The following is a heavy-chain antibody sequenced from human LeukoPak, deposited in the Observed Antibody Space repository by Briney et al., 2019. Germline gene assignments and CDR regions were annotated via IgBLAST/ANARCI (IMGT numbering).Heavy chain of an antibody. CDR2: IKQDGSEK. D-gene: IGHD3-22*01. CDR3: ARLTSYYDSSGHTTGSFDY. Sequence: GGSLRLSCAASGFNFGSYSMNWVRQAPGKGLEWVANIKQDGSEKYYVDSVKGRFTISRDNAKNSLYLQMLSLRAEDTAVYYCARLTSYYDSSGHTTGSFDYWGQGTLVTVSS. J-gene: IGHJ4*02. V-gene: IGHV3-7*01. CDR1: GFNFGSYS.